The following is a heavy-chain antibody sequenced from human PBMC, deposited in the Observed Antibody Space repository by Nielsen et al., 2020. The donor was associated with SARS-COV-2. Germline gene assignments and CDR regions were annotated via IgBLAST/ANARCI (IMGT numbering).Heavy chain of an antibody. V-gene: IGHV3-53*01. CDR1: GFTVSSNY. CDR3: ARDNVIAAAGIYYYYGMDV. J-gene: IGHJ6*02. D-gene: IGHD6-13*01. CDR2: IYSGGST. Sequence: GKSLKISCAASGFTVSSNYMSWVRQAPGKGLEWVSVIYSGGSTYYADSVKGRFTISRDNSKNTLYLQMNSLRAEDTAVYYCARDNVIAAAGIYYYYGMDVWGQGTTVTVSS.